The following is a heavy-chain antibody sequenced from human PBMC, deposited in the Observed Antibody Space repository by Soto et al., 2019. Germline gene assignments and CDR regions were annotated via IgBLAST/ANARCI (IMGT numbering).Heavy chain of an antibody. CDR3: ARVKGIATINSRFWFDP. Sequence: QVQLVQSGAEVKKPGSSVKVSCKASGGTFSSYAISWVRQAPGQGLEWMGGIIPIFGTANYAQKFQGRVTITADESTSTAYMELSSLRSEDTAVYYCARVKGIATINSRFWFDPWVQGTLVTVSS. CDR1: GGTFSSYA. V-gene: IGHV1-69*12. J-gene: IGHJ5*02. CDR2: IIPIFGTA. D-gene: IGHD2-21*01.